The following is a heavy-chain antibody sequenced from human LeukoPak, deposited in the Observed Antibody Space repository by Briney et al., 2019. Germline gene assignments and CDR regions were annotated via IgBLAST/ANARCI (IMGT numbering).Heavy chain of an antibody. CDR2: IKQDGSEK. Sequence: GGSLRLSCAASGFTFRSYWMSWVRQAPGKGLEWVANIKQDGSEKYYVDSVKGRFTISRDNAKNSLYLQMNSLRAEDTAVYYCAAPTPITMTLGYWGQGTLVTVSS. J-gene: IGHJ4*02. CDR3: AAPTPITMTLGY. CDR1: GFTFRSYW. V-gene: IGHV3-7*01. D-gene: IGHD3-22*01.